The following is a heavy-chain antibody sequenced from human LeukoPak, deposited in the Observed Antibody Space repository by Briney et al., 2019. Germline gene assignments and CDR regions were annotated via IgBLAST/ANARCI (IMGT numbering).Heavy chain of an antibody. D-gene: IGHD4-11*01. Sequence: GGTLRLSCAASGFTFSSYGMSWVRQAPGKGLEWVSAISGSGGSTYYADSVKGRFTISRDNSKNTLYLQMNSLRAEDTAVYYCAMKAVPRPRLHDAFDFGGQGTMVTVSS. CDR1: GFTFSSYG. CDR3: AMKAVPRPRLHDAFDF. J-gene: IGHJ3*01. V-gene: IGHV3-23*01. CDR2: ISGSGGST.